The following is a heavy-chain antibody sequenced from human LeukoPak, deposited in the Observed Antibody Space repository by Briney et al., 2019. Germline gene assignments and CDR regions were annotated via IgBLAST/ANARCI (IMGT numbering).Heavy chain of an antibody. D-gene: IGHD2-2*01. CDR3: ARAPANGPAARIFDY. V-gene: IGHV4-34*01. J-gene: IGHJ4*02. CDR2: INHSGST. CDR1: GGSFSGYY. Sequence: SETLSLTCAVYGGSFSGYYWSWSRQPPGKGLEWIGEINHSGSTNYNPSLKSRVTISVDTSKNQFSLKLSSVTAADTAVYYCARAPANGPAARIFDYWGQGTLVTVSS.